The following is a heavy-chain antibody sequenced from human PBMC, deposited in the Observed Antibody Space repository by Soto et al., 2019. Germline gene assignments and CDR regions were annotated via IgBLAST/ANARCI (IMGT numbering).Heavy chain of an antibody. V-gene: IGHV4-31*03. J-gene: IGHJ4*02. CDR2: TSNSGST. Sequence: QVQLQESGPGLVKPSQTLSLTCTVSGGSITSSGYYWSWIRQHPGELLEWIGFTSNSGSTSYNPSLKSRVTISVDTSSNQFSLNLKSVTAADTAVYYCARGGGSTKVDYWGQGTLVTVSP. CDR3: ARGGGSTKVDY. D-gene: IGHD2-2*01. CDR1: GGSITSSGYY.